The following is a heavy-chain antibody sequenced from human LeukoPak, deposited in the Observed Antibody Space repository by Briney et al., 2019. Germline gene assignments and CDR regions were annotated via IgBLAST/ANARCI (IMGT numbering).Heavy chain of an antibody. CDR3: ARDSARLGDYGYYFDY. V-gene: IGHV4-59*01. D-gene: IGHD4-17*01. CDR2: IYDNGST. J-gene: IGHJ4*02. Sequence: SETLSLTCTVSGGSISGYYWTWIRQPPGKALEWLGYIYDNGSTNYNPSLHSRLTISIDTSESQFSLKLSSVTAADTAIYYCARDSARLGDYGYYFDYWGQGTLVTVSS. CDR1: GGSISGYY.